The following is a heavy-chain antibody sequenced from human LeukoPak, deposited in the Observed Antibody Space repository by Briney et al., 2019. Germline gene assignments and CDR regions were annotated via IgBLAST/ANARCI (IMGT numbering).Heavy chain of an antibody. J-gene: IGHJ4*02. CDR1: GGSISSSNW. CDR2: IYHSGST. V-gene: IGHV4-4*02. Sequence: SGTLSLTCAVSGGSISSSNWWSWVRQPPGKGLEWIGEIYHSGSTNYNPSLKSRVTISVDKSKNQFSLKLSSVTAADTAVYYCARGLYYGSGSPRISDWGQGTLVTVSS. D-gene: IGHD3-10*01. CDR3: ARGLYYGSGSPRISD.